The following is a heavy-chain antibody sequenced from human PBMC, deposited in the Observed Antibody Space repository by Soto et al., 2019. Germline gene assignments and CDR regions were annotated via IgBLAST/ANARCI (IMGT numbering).Heavy chain of an antibody. CDR2: ISYDGSNK. V-gene: IGHV3-30*18. J-gene: IGHJ6*02. D-gene: IGHD6-19*01. CDR1: GFTFSNYA. CDR3: AKDSRFQYSSGRYRFYYGMDV. Sequence: PGGSLRLSCAASGFTFSNYAMHWVRQAPGKGLEWVAAISYDGSNKYYADSVKGRFTISRDNSKNTLYLQMNSLRAEDTAVYYCAKDSRFQYSSGRYRFYYGMDVWGQGTTVTVSS.